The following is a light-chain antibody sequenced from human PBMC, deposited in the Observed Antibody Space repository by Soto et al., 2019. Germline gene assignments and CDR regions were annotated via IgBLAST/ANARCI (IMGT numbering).Light chain of an antibody. J-gene: IGKJ1*01. Sequence: EIGLTQSPCTLYLSPGERATLSCRASQTLSSSHLAWYQQKPGQAPRLVIYGASTRATGIADRFSGSGSGTAFTLTITRLEPEDFAVYFCHQYGSSPQTFGQGTKVDIK. CDR1: QTLSSSH. CDR3: HQYGSSPQT. V-gene: IGKV3-20*01. CDR2: GAS.